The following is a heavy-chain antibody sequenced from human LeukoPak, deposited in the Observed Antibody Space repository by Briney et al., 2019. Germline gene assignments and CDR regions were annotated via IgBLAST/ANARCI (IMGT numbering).Heavy chain of an antibody. J-gene: IGHJ4*02. D-gene: IGHD6-13*01. V-gene: IGHV4-59*07. CDR3: ARGYSSSWNYFDY. CDR1: GGSISNYW. CDR2: VFDSGGT. Sequence: SDTLSLTCTVSGGSISNYWWSWIRQPPGKGLEWIGYVFDSGGTNYNPSLKSRVTISVDTSKKQFSLKQSSVTAADTAVYYCARGYSSSWNYFDYWGQGTLVTVSS.